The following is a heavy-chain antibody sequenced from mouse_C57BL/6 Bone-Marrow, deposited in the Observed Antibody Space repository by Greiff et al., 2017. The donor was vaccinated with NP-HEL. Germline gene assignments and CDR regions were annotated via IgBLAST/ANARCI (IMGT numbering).Heavy chain of an antibody. V-gene: IGHV1-26*01. CDR3: ATLYGSSYRGYFDV. CDR1: GYTFTDYY. D-gene: IGHD1-1*01. Sequence: EVQLQQSGPELVKPGASVKISCKASGYTFTDYYMNWVKQSHGKSLEWIGDINPNNGGTSYNQKFKGKATLTVDKSSSTAYMELRSLTSEDSAVYYCATLYGSSYRGYFDVWGTGTTVTVSS. J-gene: IGHJ1*03. CDR2: INPNNGGT.